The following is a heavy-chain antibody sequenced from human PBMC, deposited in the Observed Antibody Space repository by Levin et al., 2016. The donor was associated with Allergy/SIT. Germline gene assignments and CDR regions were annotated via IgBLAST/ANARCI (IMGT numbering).Heavy chain of an antibody. V-gene: IGHV4-59*01. CDR3: ARGQGYVYYYCGMDV. CDR1: GGSISSYY. J-gene: IGHJ6*02. Sequence: SETLSLTCTVSGGSISSYYWSWIRQPPGKGLEWIGYIYYSGSTNYNPSLKSRVTISVDTSKNQFSLKLSSVTAADTAVYYCARGQGYVYYYCGMDVWGQGTTVTVSS. CDR2: IYYSGST. D-gene: IGHD3-16*01.